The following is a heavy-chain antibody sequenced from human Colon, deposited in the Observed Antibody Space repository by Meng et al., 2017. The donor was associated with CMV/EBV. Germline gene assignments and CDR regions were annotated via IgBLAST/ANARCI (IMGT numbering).Heavy chain of an antibody. V-gene: IGHV1-18*01. J-gene: IGHJ4*02. Sequence: SVKVSCKASGYIFTTLGITWVRQAPGQGPEWMGWISPYSGHTNSAPKFQGRITLTTDTSTSTAYMDLRSLTSDDTAVYYCVRSLNDASGQFRDYWGQGTLVTVSS. D-gene: IGHD3-3*01. CDR2: ISPYSGHT. CDR1: GYIFTTLG. CDR3: VRSLNDASGQFRDY.